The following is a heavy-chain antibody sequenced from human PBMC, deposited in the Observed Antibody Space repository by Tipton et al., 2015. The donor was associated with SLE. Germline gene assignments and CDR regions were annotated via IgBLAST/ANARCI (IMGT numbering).Heavy chain of an antibody. CDR2: INHSGST. CDR3: ARAPYRNAWYGAFDI. J-gene: IGHJ3*02. D-gene: IGHD6-19*01. V-gene: IGHV4-34*01. Sequence: TLSLTCAVYGGSFSGYYWSWIRQPPGKGLEWIGEINHSGSTNYNPSLKSRVTIPVDTSKNQFSLKLSSVTAADTGVIYCARAPYRNAWYGAFDIWGQGTAVTVSS. CDR1: GGSFSGYY.